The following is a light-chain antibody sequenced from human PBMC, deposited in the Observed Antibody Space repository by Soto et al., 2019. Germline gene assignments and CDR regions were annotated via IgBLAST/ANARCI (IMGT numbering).Light chain of an antibody. V-gene: IGLV2-23*01. J-gene: IGLJ3*02. Sequence: QSALTQPASVSGSPGQSITISCTGTSSDVGSFNAVSWYQQYPGKAPKLIIYQGDKRPSGVSDRLSGSKSGNTASLTVSGLRAEDEADYSCCSYGGYTFWVFGGGTKPTAL. CDR1: SSDVGSFNA. CDR3: CSYGGYTFWV. CDR2: QGD.